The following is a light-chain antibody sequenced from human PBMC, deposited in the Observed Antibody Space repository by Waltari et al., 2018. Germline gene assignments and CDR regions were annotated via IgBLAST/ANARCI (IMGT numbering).Light chain of an antibody. CDR1: QSISSW. CDR2: KAS. J-gene: IGKJ1*01. CDR3: QQYKSYPWT. V-gene: IGKV1-5*03. Sequence: DIQLTQSPSTLSASVGDSVTITCRASQSISSWLAWYQQKPGKAPSLLIYKASSLETGVPSRFSGSGSGTEFTLTISSLQPDDFATYYCQQYKSYPWTFGQGTKVEI.